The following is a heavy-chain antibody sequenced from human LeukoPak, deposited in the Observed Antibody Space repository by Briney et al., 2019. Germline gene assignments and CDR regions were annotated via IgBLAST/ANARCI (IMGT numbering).Heavy chain of an antibody. Sequence: GASVKVSCKASGYTFTSYGISWVRQAPGHGLEWMGWISAYNGNTNYAQKLQGRVTMTTDTSTSTAYMELRSLRSDDTAVYYCARDLPYCGGDCYSNGMDVWGKGTTVTVSS. V-gene: IGHV1-18*04. CDR2: ISAYNGNT. D-gene: IGHD2-21*02. CDR1: GYTFTSYG. CDR3: ARDLPYCGGDCYSNGMDV. J-gene: IGHJ6*04.